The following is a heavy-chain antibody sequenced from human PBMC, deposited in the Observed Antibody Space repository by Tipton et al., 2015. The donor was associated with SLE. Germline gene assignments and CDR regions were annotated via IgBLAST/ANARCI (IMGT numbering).Heavy chain of an antibody. CDR3: VKERSPDYYYYYMDV. Sequence: LRLSCAVSGLTFTRNAMSWVRQAPGKGLEWVSRVYGGGSSTYYADSVKSRFTISRDESGNTLYLQMNSLRGDDTAVYYCVKERSPDYYYYYMDVWGKGTTVTVSS. CDR2: VYGGGSST. V-gene: IGHV3-23*03. J-gene: IGHJ6*03. CDR1: GLTFTRNA.